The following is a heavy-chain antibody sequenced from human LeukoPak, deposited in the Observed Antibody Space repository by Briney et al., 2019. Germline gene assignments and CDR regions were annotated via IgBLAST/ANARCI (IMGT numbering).Heavy chain of an antibody. D-gene: IGHD3-10*01. J-gene: IGHJ4*02. V-gene: IGHV3-20*04. CDR3: ATHSYYYGSGRYPHYLDY. CDR2: LNWNGGST. Sequence: GGSLRLSCAASGFTFEDNGMSWVRQAPGKGLEWVSGLNWNGGSTVYADSVKGRFTISRDNARKSLYLQMNSLRTEDTALYYCATHSYYYGSGRYPHYLDYWGQGTLVTVSA. CDR1: GFTFEDNG.